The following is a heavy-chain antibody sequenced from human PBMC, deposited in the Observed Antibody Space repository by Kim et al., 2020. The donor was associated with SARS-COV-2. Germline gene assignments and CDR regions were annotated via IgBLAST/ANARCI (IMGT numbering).Heavy chain of an antibody. CDR1: GFTFSSYA. V-gene: IGHV3-30-3*01. J-gene: IGHJ6*03. Sequence: GGSLRLSCAASGFTFSSYAMHWVRQAPGKGLEWVAVISYDGSNKYYADSVKGRFTISRDNSKNTLYLQMNSLRAEDTAVYYCARERSYSSGWDYYYYMDV. CDR2: ISYDGSNK. CDR3: ARERSYSSGWDYYYYMDV. D-gene: IGHD6-19*01.